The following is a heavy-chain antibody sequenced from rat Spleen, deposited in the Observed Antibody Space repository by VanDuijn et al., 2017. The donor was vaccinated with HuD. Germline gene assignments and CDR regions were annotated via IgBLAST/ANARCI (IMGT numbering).Heavy chain of an antibody. CDR2: ISYDGSST. Sequence: EVQLVESDGGLVQPGRSLKLSCAASGFTFGDYNMAWVRQAPTKGLEWVATISYDGSSTYYRDSVKGRFTISRDNAKSTLYLQMDSLRSEDTDTYYCARHRGDYWGQGVMVTVSS. J-gene: IGHJ2*01. CDR1: GFTFGDYN. V-gene: IGHV5-29*01. CDR3: ARHRGDY.